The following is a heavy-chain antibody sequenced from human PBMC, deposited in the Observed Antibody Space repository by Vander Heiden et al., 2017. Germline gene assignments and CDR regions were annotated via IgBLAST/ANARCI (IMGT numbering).Heavy chain of an antibody. J-gene: IGHJ4*02. V-gene: IGHV4-39*01. CDR3: ASPGYSYGYGIDY. CDR2: IYYSGST. CDR1: GGSISSSSYY. D-gene: IGHD5-18*01. Sequence: QLQLQESGPGLVKPSETLSPTCTVSGGSISSSSYYWGWIRQPPGKGLEWIGSIYYSGSTYYNPSLKSRVTISVDTSKNQFSLKLSSVTAADTAVYYCASPGYSYGYGIDYWGQGTLVTVSS.